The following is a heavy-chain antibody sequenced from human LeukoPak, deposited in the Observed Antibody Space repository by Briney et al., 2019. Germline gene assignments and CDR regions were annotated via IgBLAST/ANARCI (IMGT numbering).Heavy chain of an antibody. CDR2: IYYSGST. J-gene: IGHJ4*02. V-gene: IGHV4-39*01. CDR3: ARHHGYYDILTGYYRKLYFDY. Sequence: PSETLSLTCTVSGGSISSSSYYWGWIRQPPGKGLEWIGSIYYSGSTYYNPPLKSRVTISVDTSKNQFSLKLSSVTAADTAVYYCARHHGYYDILTGYYRKLYFDYWGRGTLVTVSS. D-gene: IGHD3-9*01. CDR1: GGSISSSSYY.